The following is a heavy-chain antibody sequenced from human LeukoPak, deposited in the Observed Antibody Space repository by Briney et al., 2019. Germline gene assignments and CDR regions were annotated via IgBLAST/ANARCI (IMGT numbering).Heavy chain of an antibody. J-gene: IGHJ4*02. CDR1: GFTFSSYS. Sequence: GGSLRLSCAASGFTFSSYSMNWVRQAPGTGLEWVSSITSSSTSTYYADSVKGRFTISRDNAKNSLYLQMNSLRAEDTAVYYCARTYYDILTGYNPYFDYWGQGTLVTVSS. CDR2: ITSSSTST. V-gene: IGHV3-21*01. D-gene: IGHD3-9*01. CDR3: ARTYYDILTGYNPYFDY.